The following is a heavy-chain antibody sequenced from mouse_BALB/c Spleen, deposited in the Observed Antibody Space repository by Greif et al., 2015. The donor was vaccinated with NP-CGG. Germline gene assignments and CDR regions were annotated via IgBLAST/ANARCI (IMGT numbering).Heavy chain of an antibody. CDR3: ARRGYYWYFDV. CDR2: ISSGGSYT. Sequence: EVKLMESGGDLVKPGGSLKLSCAASGFTFSSYGMSWVRQTPDKRLEWVATISSGGSYTYYPDSVEGRFTISRDNAKNTLYLQMSSLKSEDTAMYYCARRGYYWYFDVWGAGTTVTVSS. J-gene: IGHJ1*01. V-gene: IGHV5-6*02. D-gene: IGHD2-2*01. CDR1: GFTFSSYG.